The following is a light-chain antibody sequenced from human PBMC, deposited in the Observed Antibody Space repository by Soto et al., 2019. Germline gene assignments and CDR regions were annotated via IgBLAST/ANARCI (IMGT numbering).Light chain of an antibody. V-gene: IGLV8-61*01. J-gene: IGLJ3*02. CDR2: STS. Sequence: QTVVTQQPSFSVSPGGTVTLTCGLSSGSVSTSYYPSWYQQTPGQAPRTLIYSTSTRSSGVPDRFSGSILGNKAALTITGAQADDESDYYCVLYMGSGISMFGGGSQLTVL. CDR1: SGSVSTSYY. CDR3: VLYMGSGISM.